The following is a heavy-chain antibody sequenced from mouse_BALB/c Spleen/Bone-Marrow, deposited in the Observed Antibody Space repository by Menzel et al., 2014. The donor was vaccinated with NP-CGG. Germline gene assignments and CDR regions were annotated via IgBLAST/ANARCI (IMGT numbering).Heavy chain of an antibody. CDR3: ARDCYGSSYAMDY. CDR2: ISSGGSYT. V-gene: IGHV5-9-4*01. CDR1: GFTFSSYA. J-gene: IGHJ4*01. D-gene: IGHD1-1*01. Sequence: EVMLVESGGGLVKPGGSLKLSCAASGFTFSSYAMSWVRQSPEKRLEWVAEISSGGSYTYYPDTVTGRFTISRDNAKNTLYLEMSSLRSEDTAMYYCARDCYGSSYAMDYRGQGTSVTVSS.